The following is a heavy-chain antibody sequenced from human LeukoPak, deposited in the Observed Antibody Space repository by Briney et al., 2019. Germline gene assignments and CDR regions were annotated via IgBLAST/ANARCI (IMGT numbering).Heavy chain of an antibody. Sequence: GASVKVSCKASGGTFSSYAISWVRQAPGQGLEWMGGIIPIFGTANYAQKFQGRVTITADKSTSTAYMELSSLRSEDTAVYYCASGIPYSGYDDLRGRYYMDVWGKGTTVTVSS. CDR3: ASGIPYSGYDDLRGRYYMDV. J-gene: IGHJ6*03. CDR1: GGTFSSYA. CDR2: IIPIFGTA. D-gene: IGHD5-12*01. V-gene: IGHV1-69*06.